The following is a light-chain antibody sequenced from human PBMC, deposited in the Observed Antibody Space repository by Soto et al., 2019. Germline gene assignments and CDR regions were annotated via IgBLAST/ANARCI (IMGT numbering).Light chain of an antibody. J-gene: IGLJ1*01. Sequence: QSVLTQPASVSGSPGQSITISCTGTSSDVGSYNLVSRYQQHPGKAPKLMIYEGSKRPSGVSNRFSGSKSGNTASLTISGLQAEDEADYYCCSYAGSSTFSYVFGTGTKV. V-gene: IGLV2-23*03. CDR1: SSDVGSYNL. CDR2: EGS. CDR3: CSYAGSSTFSYV.